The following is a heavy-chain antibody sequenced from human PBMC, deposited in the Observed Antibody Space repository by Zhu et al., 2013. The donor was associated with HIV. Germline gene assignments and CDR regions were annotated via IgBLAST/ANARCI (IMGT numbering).Heavy chain of an antibody. CDR1: GYTFSRYD. V-gene: IGHV1-8*01. D-gene: IGHD5-12*01. CDR2: MNPNSGNT. CDR3: ASGLGYYFHY. Sequence: QVQLVQSGAEVKKPGASVKVSCKASGYTFSRYDINWVRQATGQGPEWMGWMNPNSGNTGYAQNFQGRLTMTRDTSTGTAYMELSSLRSDDAAFYFCASGLGYYFHYWGQGTLVTVSS. J-gene: IGHJ4*02.